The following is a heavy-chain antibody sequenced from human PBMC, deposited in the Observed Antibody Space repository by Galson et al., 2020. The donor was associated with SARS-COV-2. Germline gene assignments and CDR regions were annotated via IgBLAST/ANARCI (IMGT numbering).Heavy chain of an antibody. CDR3: ARDWCSSTSCQFDY. Sequence: ASVKVSCKASGYTFTSYGISWVRLAPGQGLKWMGWISGHTGYTKYAQKGQGRVTMTTDISTSTAYMELRSLTSDDTAVYYCARDWCSSTSCQFDYWGQGTLVTVSS. CDR2: ISGHTGYT. J-gene: IGHJ4*02. V-gene: IGHV1-18*01. CDR1: GYTFTSYG. D-gene: IGHD2-2*01.